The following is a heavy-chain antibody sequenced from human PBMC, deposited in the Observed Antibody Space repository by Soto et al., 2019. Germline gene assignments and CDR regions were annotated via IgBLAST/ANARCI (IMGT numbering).Heavy chain of an antibody. J-gene: IGHJ5*02. Sequence: QVQLVQSGAEVKKPGSSVKVSCKASGGTFSSYAISWVRQAPGQGLEWMGGIIPIFGTANYAQKFQGRVTITADXSXXTAYMELSSLRSEDTAVYYCARMQQLVRRGWFDPWGQGTLVTVSS. CDR3: ARMQQLVRRGWFDP. D-gene: IGHD6-13*01. V-gene: IGHV1-69*06. CDR1: GGTFSSYA. CDR2: IIPIFGTA.